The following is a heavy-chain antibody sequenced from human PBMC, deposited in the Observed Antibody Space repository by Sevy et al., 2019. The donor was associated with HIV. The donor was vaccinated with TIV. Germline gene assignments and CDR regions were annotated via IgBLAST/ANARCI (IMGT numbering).Heavy chain of an antibody. CDR3: AKDPYDSSGYNYYFDY. CDR2: ISYDGSNK. CDR1: GFTFSSYG. D-gene: IGHD3-22*01. V-gene: IGHV3-30*18. Sequence: GGSLRLSCAASGFTFSSYGMHWVRQAPGKGLEWVAVISYDGSNKYYADSVKGRFTISRDNSKNTLHLQMNSLRAEDTAVYYCAKDPYDSSGYNYYFDYWGQGTLVTVSS. J-gene: IGHJ4*02.